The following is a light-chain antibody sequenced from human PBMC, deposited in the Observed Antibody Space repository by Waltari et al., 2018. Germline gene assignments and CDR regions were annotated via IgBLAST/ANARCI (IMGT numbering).Light chain of an antibody. J-gene: IGLJ3*02. Sequence: QSALTQSASVSGSPGQSITIPCTATSSDFAVFNYVSWYQQHPGKAPQLMIYDVSKRPSGVSNRFSGSKSGNTASLTISGLQAEDEADYYCSSYTSTWVFGGGTKLTVL. CDR3: SSYTSTWV. CDR2: DVS. CDR1: SSDFAVFNY. V-gene: IGLV2-14*01.